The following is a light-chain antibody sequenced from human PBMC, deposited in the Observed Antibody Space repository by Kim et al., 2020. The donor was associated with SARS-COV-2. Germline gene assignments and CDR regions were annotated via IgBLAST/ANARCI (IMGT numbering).Light chain of an antibody. CDR2: KAS. CDR1: QTISTW. V-gene: IGKV1-5*03. Sequence: SASVGDTVTISCRASQTISTWLAWYQQKPGKAPKLLIHKASSLASGVPSRFSGSGSGTEFTLTINSLQPDDFATYYCQQYNNYGTFGQGTKVDIK. CDR3: QQYNNYGT. J-gene: IGKJ1*01.